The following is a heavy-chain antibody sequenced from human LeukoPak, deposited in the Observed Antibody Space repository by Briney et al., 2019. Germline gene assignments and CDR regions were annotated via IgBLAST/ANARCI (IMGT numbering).Heavy chain of an antibody. CDR2: IYYSGST. D-gene: IGHD3-3*01. Sequence: SQTLSLTCTVSGGPISSGDYYWSWIRQPPGKGLEWIGYIYYSGSTYYNPSLKSRVTISVDTSKNQFSLKLSSVTAADTAVYYCARTIFGVVIKSWFDPWGQGTLVTVSS. CDR1: GGPISSGDYY. J-gene: IGHJ5*02. CDR3: ARTIFGVVIKSWFDP. V-gene: IGHV4-30-4*08.